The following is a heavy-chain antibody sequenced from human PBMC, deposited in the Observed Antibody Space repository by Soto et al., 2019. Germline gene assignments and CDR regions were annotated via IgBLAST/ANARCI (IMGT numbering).Heavy chain of an antibody. V-gene: IGHV3-30*18. CDR2: ISYDGSNK. CDR3: AKMRGPFDY. Sequence: GGSLRLSCAASGFTFSSYGMHWVRQAPGKGLEWVAVISYDGSNKYYADSVKGRFTISRDNSKNTLYLQMNSLRAEDTAVYYCAKMRGPFDYWGQGTLVTVSS. CDR1: GFTFSSYG. J-gene: IGHJ4*02.